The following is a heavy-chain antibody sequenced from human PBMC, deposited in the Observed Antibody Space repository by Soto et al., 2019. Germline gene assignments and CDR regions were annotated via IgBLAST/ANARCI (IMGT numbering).Heavy chain of an antibody. V-gene: IGHV1-69*13. Sequence: SVKVSCKASGGTFSSYAISWVRQAPGQGLEWMGGIIPSFEKVNYAQKFQGRVTITADEATSTAYMELSSLRSDDTAVYYCARDWGEPPAADRYYYAMDVWGQGTTVTVSS. D-gene: IGHD3-16*01. J-gene: IGHJ6*02. CDR3: ARDWGEPPAADRYYYAMDV. CDR2: IIPSFEKV. CDR1: GGTFSSYA.